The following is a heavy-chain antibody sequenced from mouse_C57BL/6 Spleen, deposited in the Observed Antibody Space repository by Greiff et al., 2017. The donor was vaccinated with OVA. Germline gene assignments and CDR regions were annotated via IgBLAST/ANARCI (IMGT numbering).Heavy chain of an antibody. Sequence: QVQLQQSGPELVKPGASVKISCKASGYAFSSSWMNWVKQRPGKGLEWIGRIYPGDGDTNYNGKFKGKATLTADKSSSTAYMQLSSLTSEDSAVYFCARGGDGYYLGYWGQGTTLTVSS. J-gene: IGHJ2*01. CDR2: IYPGDGDT. CDR1: GYAFSSSW. D-gene: IGHD2-3*01. V-gene: IGHV1-82*01. CDR3: ARGGDGYYLGY.